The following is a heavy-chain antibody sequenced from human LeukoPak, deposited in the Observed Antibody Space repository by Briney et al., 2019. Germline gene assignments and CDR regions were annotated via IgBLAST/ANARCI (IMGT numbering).Heavy chain of an antibody. Sequence: PSETLSLTCTVSGGSISSGGYYWSWIRQHPGKGLEWIGYIYYSGSTYYNPSLKSRVTISVDTSKNQFSLKLSSVTAADTAVYYCASLSSSWYYFDYWGQGTLVTVSS. CDR1: GGSISSGGYY. CDR2: IYYSGST. CDR3: ASLSSSWYYFDY. V-gene: IGHV4-31*03. D-gene: IGHD6-13*01. J-gene: IGHJ4*02.